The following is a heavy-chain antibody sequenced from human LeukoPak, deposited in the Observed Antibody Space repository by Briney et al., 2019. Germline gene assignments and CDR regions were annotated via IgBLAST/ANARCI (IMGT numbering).Heavy chain of an antibody. V-gene: IGHV1-24*01. CDR2: FDPEDGET. D-gene: IGHD3-10*01. CDR3: ATYVITMVRVYWFDP. CDR1: GYTLTGLS. J-gene: IGHJ5*02. Sequence: ASVKVSCKVSGYTLTGLSMHWVRQAPGKGLEWMGGFDPEDGETIYAQKFQGRVTMTEDTSTDTAYMELSSLRSEDTAVYYCATYVITMVRVYWFDPWGQGTLVTVSS.